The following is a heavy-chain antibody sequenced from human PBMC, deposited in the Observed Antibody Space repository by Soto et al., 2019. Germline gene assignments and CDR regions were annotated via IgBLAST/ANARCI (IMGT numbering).Heavy chain of an antibody. CDR1: GGSVSSRSHF. CDR3: ARYDAESGSNKIDP. CDR2: IFYSGST. J-gene: IGHJ5*02. V-gene: IGHV4-61*01. Sequence: QVQLQESGPGLVKPSETLSVTCTVSGGSVSSRSHFWSWIRQPPGGGLQWIGYIFYSGSTNYNPSLKSRATLSVDTSRNQFSLRLTTVTAADTAFYYCARYDAESGSNKIDPWGQATLVTVSS. D-gene: IGHD5-12*01.